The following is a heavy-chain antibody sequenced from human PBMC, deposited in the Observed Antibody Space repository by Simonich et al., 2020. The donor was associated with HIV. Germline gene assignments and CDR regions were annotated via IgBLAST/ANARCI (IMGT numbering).Heavy chain of an antibody. J-gene: IGHJ3*02. CDR2: FAPADGEI. CDR3: AIEQYALDI. CDR1: GHTLIELP. V-gene: IGHV1-24*01. Sequence: QVQLVQSGAEVKKPGASVKVSCKVSGHTLIELPIHWVRQAPGKGLEWMGGFAPADGEIIYAQKFQGRVTMTEDTSTDTAYMELSSLKSDDTAVYYCAIEQYALDIWGQGTMVTVSS.